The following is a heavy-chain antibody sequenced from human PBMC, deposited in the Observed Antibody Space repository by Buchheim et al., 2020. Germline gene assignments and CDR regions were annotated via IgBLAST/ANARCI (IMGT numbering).Heavy chain of an antibody. D-gene: IGHD3-3*01. CDR1: GFTFSSYS. J-gene: IGHJ6*02. CDR2: IYSDGTST. CDR3: ARDKQDDVWRGYLYYYYYYGMDF. Sequence: EVQLVESGGGLVQPGGSLRLSCAASGFTFSSYSMHWVRQAPGKGLVWVSRIYSDGTSTSYADSVKGRFTISRDNAKNTLYLQMRSLRAVDTGVYYCARDKQDDVWRGYLYYYYYYGMDFWGQGTT. V-gene: IGHV3-74*01.